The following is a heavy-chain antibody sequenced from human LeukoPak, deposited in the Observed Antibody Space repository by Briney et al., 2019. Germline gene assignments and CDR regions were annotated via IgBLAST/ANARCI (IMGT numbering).Heavy chain of an antibody. V-gene: IGHV3-23*01. J-gene: IGHJ4*02. CDR2: IIGSGGST. D-gene: IGHD4-17*01. Sequence: PGGSLRLSCAASGFTFSSYAMSWVRQAPGKGLEWVSAIIGSGGSTYYADSVKGRFTISRDNSKNTLYLQMNSLRAEDTAVYYCAKDRDYVNYFDYWGQGTLVTVSS. CDR3: AKDRDYVNYFDY. CDR1: GFTFSSYA.